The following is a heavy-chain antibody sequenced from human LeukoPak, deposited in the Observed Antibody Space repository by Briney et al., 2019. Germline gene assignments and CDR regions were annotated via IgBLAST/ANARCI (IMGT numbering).Heavy chain of an antibody. J-gene: IGHJ6*03. CDR1: GYTFTSYG. D-gene: IGHD3-3*01. CDR3: ARIDDPPLFTIFGVVVGRYMDV. V-gene: IGHV1-18*01. CDR2: ISAYNGNT. Sequence: ASVKVSCRASGYTFTSYGISWVRQAPGQGLEWMGWISAYNGNTNYAQKLQGRVTMTTDTSTSTAYVELRSLRSDDTAVYYCARIDDPPLFTIFGVVVGRYMDVWGKGTTVTVSS.